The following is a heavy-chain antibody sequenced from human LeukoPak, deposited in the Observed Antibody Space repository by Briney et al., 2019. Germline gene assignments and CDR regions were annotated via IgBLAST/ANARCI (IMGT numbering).Heavy chain of an antibody. V-gene: IGHV4-30-4*08. Sequence: SETLSLTCTVSGGSISSGDYYWRWIRQPPGKGLEWIGYIYYSGSTYYNPSLKSRFTISVDTSKNQFSLKLSSVTAADTAVYYCAREALEYSTYYYYYYYMDVWGKGTTVTVSS. CDR1: GGSISSGDYY. J-gene: IGHJ6*03. D-gene: IGHD6-6*01. CDR2: IYYSGST. CDR3: AREALEYSTYYYYYYYMDV.